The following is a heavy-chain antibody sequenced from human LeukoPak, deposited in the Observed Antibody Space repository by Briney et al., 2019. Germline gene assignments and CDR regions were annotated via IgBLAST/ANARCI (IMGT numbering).Heavy chain of an antibody. J-gene: IGHJ4*02. CDR3: ARLVVRAAAALYYFDY. Sequence: GESMKISCKGSGYSFTSYWIGWVRQMPGKGLEWMGIIYPGDSDTRYSPSFQGQVTISADKSISTAYLQWSSLKASDTAMYYCARLVVRAAAALYYFDYWGQGTLVTVSS. V-gene: IGHV5-51*01. CDR2: IYPGDSDT. CDR1: GYSFTSYW. D-gene: IGHD6-13*01.